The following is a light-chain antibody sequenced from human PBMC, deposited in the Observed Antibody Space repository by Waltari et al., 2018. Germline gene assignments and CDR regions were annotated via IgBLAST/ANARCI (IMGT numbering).Light chain of an antibody. J-gene: IGKJ1*01. CDR3: QHHFRLPAT. V-gene: IGKV3-20*01. Sequence: IMLTQSPGNLSLPPGDRANLPCRASQSISRYLAWYRQQPGQAPRLRIYGASTRATGSPDRFSGSGSGKDFSLTISGLEPEDSAVYYCQHHFRLPATFGQGTKLEIK. CDR1: QSISRY. CDR2: GAS.